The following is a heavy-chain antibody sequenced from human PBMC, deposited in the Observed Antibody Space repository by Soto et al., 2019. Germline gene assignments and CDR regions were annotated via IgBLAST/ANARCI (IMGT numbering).Heavy chain of an antibody. V-gene: IGHV3-15*07. CDR1: GFPFTTVW. CDR2: VKTKAKGATT. Sequence: EVQLVESGGGLVKPGESLRLSCVASGFPFTTVWMNWVRQAPGKGPEWLGRVKTKAKGATTDYAAPAKGRFTILRDDSINTVYLQMTSLRIEDTALYYCTSRIRTTNDNWGQGTLVTVSS. J-gene: IGHJ4*02. CDR3: TSRIRTTNDN. D-gene: IGHD1-1*01.